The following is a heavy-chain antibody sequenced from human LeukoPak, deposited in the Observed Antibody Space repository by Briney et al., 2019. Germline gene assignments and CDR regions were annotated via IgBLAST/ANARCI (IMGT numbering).Heavy chain of an antibody. D-gene: IGHD4-23*01. CDR1: GFTFSGSA. Sequence: GGSLRLSCAASGFTFSGSAMHWVRQASGKGLEWVGRIRSKANSYATAYAASVKGRFTISRDDSKNMAYLQMNSLKTEDTAVYYCARAQTTVVTHPFDYWGQGTLVTVSS. J-gene: IGHJ4*02. CDR3: ARAQTTVVTHPFDY. V-gene: IGHV3-73*01. CDR2: IRSKANSYAT.